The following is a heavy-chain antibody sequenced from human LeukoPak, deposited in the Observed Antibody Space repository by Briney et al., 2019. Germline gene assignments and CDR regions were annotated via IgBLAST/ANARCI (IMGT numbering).Heavy chain of an antibody. D-gene: IGHD2-15*01. Sequence: SETLSLTCTVSGGSISSSASYWGWIRQPPGKGLEWIGSIYYSGSTYYNPSLKPRVTISVDTSKKQFSLKLSSVTASDTAVYYCARRSGGSGDDSWRRGTLVTVSS. CDR2: IYYSGST. V-gene: IGHV4-39*01. CDR3: ARRSGGSGDDS. J-gene: IGHJ5*01. CDR1: GGSISSSASY.